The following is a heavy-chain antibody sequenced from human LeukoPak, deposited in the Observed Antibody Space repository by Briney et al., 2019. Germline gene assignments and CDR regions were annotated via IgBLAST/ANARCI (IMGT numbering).Heavy chain of an antibody. Sequence: ASVKVSCKASGGTFSSYAISWVRQAPGQGLEWMGRIIPILGIANYAQKFQGRVTITADKSTSTAYMELSSLRSEDTAVYYCARLTDYGGNSGWGQGTLVTVSS. CDR1: GGTFSSYA. D-gene: IGHD4-23*01. CDR3: ARLTDYGGNSG. J-gene: IGHJ4*02. CDR2: IIPILGIA. V-gene: IGHV1-69*04.